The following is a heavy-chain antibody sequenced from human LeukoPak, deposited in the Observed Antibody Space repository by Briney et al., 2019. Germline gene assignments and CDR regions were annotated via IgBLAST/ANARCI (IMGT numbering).Heavy chain of an antibody. Sequence: PSHTLSPTCTVSGGSISSSYCSCIRQSPGKGLEWIGYIHHSGSTNYNPSLKSRVTISIDTSKTQLSLSLTSVSAADTAVYYCARHSDRGSWYGWFDPWGQGTLVTVSS. D-gene: IGHD6-13*01. CDR2: IHHSGST. V-gene: IGHV4-59*08. CDR1: GGSISSSY. CDR3: ARHSDRGSWYGWFDP. J-gene: IGHJ5*02.